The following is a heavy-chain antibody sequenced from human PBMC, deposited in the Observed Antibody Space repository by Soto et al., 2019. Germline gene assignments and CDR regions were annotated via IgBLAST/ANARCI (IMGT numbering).Heavy chain of an antibody. CDR2: IGPYNGNT. Sequence: QAQLVQSGAEVKKPGASVKVSCQAGGYTFADYGISWVRQAPGQGLEWVGWIGPYNGNTNYAQNLQERVTMTTDTSTNTAYMELRSLRSDATALYYCARCYCTVGSCYTCWPFDLWGRGTLLTVSS. J-gene: IGHJ2*01. CDR1: GYTFADYG. CDR3: ARCYCTVGSCYTCWPFDL. D-gene: IGHD2-15*01. V-gene: IGHV1-18*01.